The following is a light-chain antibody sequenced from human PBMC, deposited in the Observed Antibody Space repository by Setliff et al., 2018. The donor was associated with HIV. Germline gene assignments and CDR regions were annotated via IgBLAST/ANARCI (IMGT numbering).Light chain of an antibody. CDR1: RSDVGGYDY. J-gene: IGLJ1*01. CDR2: NVN. V-gene: IGLV2-14*03. CDR3: TSYTTSSSPYV. Sequence: QSALTQPASVSGSPGQSITISCTGTRSDVGGYDYVSWYQHHPGKAPKLIIYNVNKRPSGVSNRLSGSKSGNTASLTISGLQADDEADYYCTSYTTSSSPYVFGTGTNFTVL.